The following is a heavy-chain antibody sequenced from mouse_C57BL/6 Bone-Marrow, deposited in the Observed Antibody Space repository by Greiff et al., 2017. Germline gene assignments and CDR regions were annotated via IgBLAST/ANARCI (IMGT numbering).Heavy chain of an antibody. CDR2: IDPESGDT. Sequence: EVQLQQSGAGLVRPGASLKLSCTASGFNFNDDNMPWVQQRPEQRLEWIGCIDPESGDTYYPSTFQGQATISADTASNTAYLQISSLTSEDTAVYYCTPDYYGSRYALDYWGQGTSVTVSS. V-gene: IGHV14-4*01. CDR3: TPDYYGSRYALDY. CDR1: GFNFNDDN. D-gene: IGHD1-1*01. J-gene: IGHJ4*01.